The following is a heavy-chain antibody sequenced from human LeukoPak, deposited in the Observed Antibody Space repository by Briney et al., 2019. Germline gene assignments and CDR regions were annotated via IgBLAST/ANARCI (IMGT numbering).Heavy chain of an antibody. D-gene: IGHD3-10*01. CDR1: GGSISSSSYY. V-gene: IGHV4-39*07. J-gene: IGHJ6*03. CDR2: IYYSGST. CDR3: ARVFDSGRQAYFYYMDV. Sequence: SETLSLTCTVSGGSISSSSYYWGWIRQPPGKGLEWIGSIYYSGSTYYNPSLKSRVTISVDTSKNQFSLKVSSVTAADTAVYYCARVFDSGRQAYFYYMDVWGKGTTVTISS.